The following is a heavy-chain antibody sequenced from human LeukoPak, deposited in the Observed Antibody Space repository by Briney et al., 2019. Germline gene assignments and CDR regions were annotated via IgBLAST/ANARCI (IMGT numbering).Heavy chain of an antibody. Sequence: PGGSLRLFCAASGFLFNTYAMSWVRQAPWEGLQWVSGISDSGGNTYYADSVRGRFTISRDNSKNTLYLQMNSLRAEDTAVYDCARHRSSWLIDYWGQGTLVTVSS. V-gene: IGHV3-23*01. CDR3: ARHRSSWLIDY. J-gene: IGHJ4*02. CDR1: GFLFNTYA. D-gene: IGHD6-6*01. CDR2: ISDSGGNT.